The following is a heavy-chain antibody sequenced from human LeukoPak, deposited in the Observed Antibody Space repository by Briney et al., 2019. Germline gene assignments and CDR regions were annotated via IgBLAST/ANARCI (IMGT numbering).Heavy chain of an antibody. CDR1: GYSISSGYY. V-gene: IGHV4-38-2*02. D-gene: IGHD1-26*01. CDR3: ARLRRWELLPSYYYMDV. CDR2: IYHSGST. Sequence: PSETLSLTCTVSGYSISSGYYWGWIRPPPGKGLEWIGSIYHSGSTYYNPSLKSRVTISVDTSKNQFSLKLSSVTAADTAVYYCARLRRWELLPSYYYMDVWGKGTTVTVSS. J-gene: IGHJ6*03.